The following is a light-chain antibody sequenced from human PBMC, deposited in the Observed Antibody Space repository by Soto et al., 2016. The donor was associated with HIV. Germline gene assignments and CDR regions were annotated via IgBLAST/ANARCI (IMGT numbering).Light chain of an antibody. CDR3: QAWDSGIAV. V-gene: IGLV3-1*01. CDR1: KLGNKY. CDR2: QDN. Sequence: SYDLTQPPSVSASPGQTASITCSGNKLGNKYACWYQQKPGQSPVLVMYQDNKRPSGIPERFSGSDSGNTATLTISGTQSMDEADYFCQAWDSGIAVFDGGTKLTVL. J-gene: IGLJ2*01.